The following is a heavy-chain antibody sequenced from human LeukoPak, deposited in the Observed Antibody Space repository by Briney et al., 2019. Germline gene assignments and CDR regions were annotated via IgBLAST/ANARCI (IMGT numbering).Heavy chain of an antibody. V-gene: IGHV4-61*03. J-gene: IGHJ5*02. CDR2: IYNSGTT. D-gene: IGHD3-10*01. CDR1: GGSVSSGGYY. Sequence: PSETLSLTCTVSGGSVSSGGYYWSWIRQPPGKGLEWIGHIYNSGTTHYNPSLKNRVTISVDTSKNHLALRLSSVTAAAPAVYYCERDQGYPYGTFTPWGRGTLVTVS. CDR3: ERDQGYPYGTFTP.